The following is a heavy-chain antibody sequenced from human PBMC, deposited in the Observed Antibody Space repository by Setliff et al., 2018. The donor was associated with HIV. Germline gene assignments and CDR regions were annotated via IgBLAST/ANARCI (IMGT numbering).Heavy chain of an antibody. CDR2: ILSTGERT. V-gene: IGHV3-23*01. J-gene: IGHJ4*02. CDR3: AKELAASGLGYYYADY. Sequence: GVLRLSCAASGFTFSNYAMSWVRQAPGEGLEWVSAILSTGERTFYADSVKGRFTISRDNSKNTVYLQMNSLRAEDTAEYYCAKELAASGLGYYYADYWGQGTLVTVSS. D-gene: IGHD3-22*01. CDR1: GFTFSNYA.